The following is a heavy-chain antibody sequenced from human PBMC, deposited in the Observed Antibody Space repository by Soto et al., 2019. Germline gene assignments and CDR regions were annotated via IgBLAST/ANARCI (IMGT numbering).Heavy chain of an antibody. Sequence: ASVKVSCKASGYTFTSYDINWVRQATGQGLEWMGWMNPNSGNTGYAQKFQGRVTMTRNTSISTAYMELSSLRSEDTAVYYCATVVVVAATRAFDIWGQETMFTVSS. CDR3: ATVVVVAATRAFDI. CDR2: MNPNSGNT. CDR1: GYTFTSYD. D-gene: IGHD2-15*01. V-gene: IGHV1-8*01. J-gene: IGHJ3*02.